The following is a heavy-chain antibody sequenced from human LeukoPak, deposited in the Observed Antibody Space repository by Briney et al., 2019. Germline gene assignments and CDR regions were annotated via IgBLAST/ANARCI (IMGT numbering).Heavy chain of an antibody. J-gene: IGHJ4*02. CDR1: GYTFTSYG. D-gene: IGHD3-22*01. V-gene: IGHV1-18*01. CDR3: ARGPPPHYYDSSGYYELDY. Sequence: GASVKVSCKASGYTFTSYGISWVRQAPGQGLEWMGWISAYNGNTNYAQKLQGRVTMTTDTSTSTAYMELRSLRSDDTAVYYCARGPPPHYYDSSGYYELDYWGQGTLVTVSS. CDR2: ISAYNGNT.